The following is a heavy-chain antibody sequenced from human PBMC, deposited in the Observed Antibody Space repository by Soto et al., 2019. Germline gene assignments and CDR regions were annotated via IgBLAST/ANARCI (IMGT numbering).Heavy chain of an antibody. J-gene: IGHJ6*02. CDR1: GGSFSGYY. Sequence: QVQLQQWGAGLLKPSETLSLTCAVYGGSFSGYYWSWIRQPPGKGLEWIGEINHSGSTNYNPSLERRVTISVDTSKNQFSLKLSSVTAADTAVYYCARQSNWNYYYYYGMDVWGQGTTVTVSS. CDR2: INHSGST. D-gene: IGHD1-1*01. V-gene: IGHV4-34*01. CDR3: ARQSNWNYYYYYGMDV.